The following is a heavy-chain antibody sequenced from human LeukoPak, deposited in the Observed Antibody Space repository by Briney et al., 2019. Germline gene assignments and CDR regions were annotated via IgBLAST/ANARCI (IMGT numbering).Heavy chain of an antibody. V-gene: IGHV3-23*01. Sequence: GGSLRLSCAASGFTFSSYGMSWVRQAPGKGLEWVSAISGSGGSTYYADSVKGRFTISRDNSKNTLYLQMNSLRAEDTAVYYCAKVIGEAVVVAATEYGFDYWGQGTLVTVSS. J-gene: IGHJ4*02. CDR1: GFTFSSYG. D-gene: IGHD2-15*01. CDR2: ISGSGGST. CDR3: AKVIGEAVVVAATEYGFDY.